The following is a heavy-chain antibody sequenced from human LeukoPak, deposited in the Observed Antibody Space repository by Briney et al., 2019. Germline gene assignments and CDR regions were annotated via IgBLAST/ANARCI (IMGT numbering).Heavy chain of an antibody. CDR2: INPKTGDT. Sequence: GASVKVSCKTSGYSFIAYYIHWVRQAPGQGLEWVGWINPKTGDTRYAQKLRGRVTMTRDTSVSTVYMDLSGLRSDDTAVYFCARDGYRNELDYWGRGTLVTVSS. CDR1: GYSFIAYY. D-gene: IGHD5-24*01. J-gene: IGHJ4*02. V-gene: IGHV1-2*02. CDR3: ARDGYRNELDY.